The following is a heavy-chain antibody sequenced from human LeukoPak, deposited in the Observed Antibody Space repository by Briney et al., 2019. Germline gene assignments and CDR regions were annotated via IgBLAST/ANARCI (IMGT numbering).Heavy chain of an antibody. CDR1: GYTFTSYD. CDR3: ARDRGYSYGPYYFDY. J-gene: IGHJ4*02. D-gene: IGHD5-18*01. CDR2: MNPNSGNT. Sequence: GASVKVSCKASGYTFTSYDINWVRQATGQGLEWMGWMNPNSGNTGYAQKFQGRVTMTTDTSTSTAYMELRSLRSDDTAVYYCARDRGYSYGPYYFDYWGQGTLVTVSS. V-gene: IGHV1-8*01.